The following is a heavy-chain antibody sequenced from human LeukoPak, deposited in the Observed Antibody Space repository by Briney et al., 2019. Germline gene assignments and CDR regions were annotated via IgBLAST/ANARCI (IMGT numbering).Heavy chain of an antibody. D-gene: IGHD3-16*01. Sequence: ETLSLTCTVSGGSISSSSYYWGWIRQPPGKGLEWVSSISSSSSYIYYADSVKGRFTISRDNAKNSLYLQMNSLRAEDTAVYYCARDLGSPNWFDPWGQGTLVTVSS. CDR1: GGSISSSS. J-gene: IGHJ5*02. V-gene: IGHV3-21*01. CDR2: ISSSSSYI. CDR3: ARDLGSPNWFDP.